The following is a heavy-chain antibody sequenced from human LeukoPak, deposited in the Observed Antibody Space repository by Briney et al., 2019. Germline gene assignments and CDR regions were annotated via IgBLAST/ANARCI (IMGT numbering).Heavy chain of an antibody. V-gene: IGHV4-61*02. CDR2: IYTSGST. Sequence: PSETLSLTCTVSGGSLSSGSYYWSWIRQPAGKGLEWIGRIYTSGSTNYNPSLKSRVTISVDTSKNQFSLKLSSVTAADTAVHYCARVLGSSSWPTAFHAFDIWGQGTMVTVSS. J-gene: IGHJ3*02. CDR3: ARVLGSSSWPTAFHAFDI. D-gene: IGHD6-13*01. CDR1: GGSLSSGSYY.